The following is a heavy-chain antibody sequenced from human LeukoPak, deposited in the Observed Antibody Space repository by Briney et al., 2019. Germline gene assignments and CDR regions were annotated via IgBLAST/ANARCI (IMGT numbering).Heavy chain of an antibody. J-gene: IGHJ4*02. CDR2: ISYSGNT. CDR1: GDSISSTYY. D-gene: IGHD1-26*01. V-gene: IGHV4-59*08. CDR3: ARRRNRLVTSGSLRDVAHFDY. Sequence: PSETLSLTCTVSGDSISSTYYWTWIRQPPGKGLEWIGYISYSGNTNYNPSLKSRVTISVDTSKNQFSLKLSSVTAADTAVYYCARRRNRLVTSGSLRDVAHFDYWGQGTLVTVSS.